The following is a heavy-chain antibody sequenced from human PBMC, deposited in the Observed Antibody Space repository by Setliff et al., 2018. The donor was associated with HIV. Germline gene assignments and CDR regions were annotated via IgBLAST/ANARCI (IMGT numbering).Heavy chain of an antibody. CDR3: ARDDSIVLVPAIMRGDGFDF. Sequence: SETLSLTCAVSGGSVSSTNWWNWVRQPPGKGLEWIGEIFHSGTTYYNPSLKSRVTMSVDKSKNQLSLKLWSVTAADTAIYYCARDDSIVLVPAIMRGDGFDFWGQGRMVTVSS. D-gene: IGHD2-2*01. V-gene: IGHV4-4*02. CDR1: GGSVSSTNW. J-gene: IGHJ3*01. CDR2: IFHSGTT.